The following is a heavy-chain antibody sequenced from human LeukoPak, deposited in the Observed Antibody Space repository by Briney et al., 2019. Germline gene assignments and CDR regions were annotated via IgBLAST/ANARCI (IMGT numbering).Heavy chain of an antibody. J-gene: IGHJ4*02. Sequence: SETLSLTCTVSGGSISSSSYYWGWIRQPPGKGLEWIGSIYYSESTNYNPSLKSRVTISVDTSKNQFSLKLSSVTAADTAVYYCARGHLFRGSGSYFDYWGQGTLVTVSS. D-gene: IGHD3-10*01. CDR3: ARGHLFRGSGSYFDY. CDR2: IYYSEST. CDR1: GGSISSSSYY. V-gene: IGHV4-39*07.